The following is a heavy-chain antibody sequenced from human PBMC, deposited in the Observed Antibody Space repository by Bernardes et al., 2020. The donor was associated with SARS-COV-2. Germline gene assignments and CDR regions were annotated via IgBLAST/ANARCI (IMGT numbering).Heavy chain of an antibody. D-gene: IGHD2-21*02. CDR1: GGSISSSNYY. J-gene: IGHJ6*02. Sequence: SSTLSLTCTVSGGSISSSNYYWGWIRQPPGKGLEWIGSIYSSGSSYYNPSLQRRVIASIDTSKHQFSLRPSFVTAADTAVYYCAGSSCGIDCYIGGLRSWDYGMDGWGQGTTVTVSS. CDR3: AGSSCGIDCYIGGLRSWDYGMDG. CDR2: IYSSGSS. V-gene: IGHV4-39*01.